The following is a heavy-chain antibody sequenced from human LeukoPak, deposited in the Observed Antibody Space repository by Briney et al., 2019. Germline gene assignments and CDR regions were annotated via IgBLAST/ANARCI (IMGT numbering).Heavy chain of an antibody. D-gene: IGHD2-2*01. Sequence: GGSLRLSCAASGFTFSSYGMHWVRQAPGKGLEWVAVIWYDGSNKYYADSVKGRFTISRDNSKNTLYLQMNSLRAEDTAAYYCASGGYCSNTSCYPFDYWGQGTLVTVSS. CDR3: ASGGYCSNTSCYPFDY. CDR2: IWYDGSNK. J-gene: IGHJ4*02. CDR1: GFTFSSYG. V-gene: IGHV3-33*01.